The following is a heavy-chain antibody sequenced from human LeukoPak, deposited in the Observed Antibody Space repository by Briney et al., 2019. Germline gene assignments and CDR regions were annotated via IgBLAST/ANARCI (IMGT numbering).Heavy chain of an antibody. Sequence: SETLSLTCTVSGGSISSGGYYWSWIRQPPGKGLEWIGYIYHSGSTYYNPSLKSRVTISVDRSKNQFSLKLSSVTAADTAVYYCARVPSYYDFWSGYPYPPHFDYWGQGTLVTVSS. D-gene: IGHD3-3*01. J-gene: IGHJ4*02. CDR3: ARVPSYYDFWSGYPYPPHFDY. CDR2: IYHSGST. CDR1: GGSISSGGYY. V-gene: IGHV4-30-2*01.